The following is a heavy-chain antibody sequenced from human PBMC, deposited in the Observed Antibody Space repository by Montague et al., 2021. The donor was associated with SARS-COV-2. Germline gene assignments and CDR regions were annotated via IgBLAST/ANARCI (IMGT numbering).Heavy chain of an antibody. CDR1: GVSISTSGYY. CDR3: ARMTLLRYFDWLSHGGYFDY. Sequence: SETLSLTCSVSGVSISTSGYYWGWVRQSPGKGLEWIGSVHYSGSTYYNPSLKSRVTISVDTSKNQFSLKLSSVTAADTAVYYCARMTLLRYFDWLSHGGYFDYWGQGTLVTVSS. V-gene: IGHV4-39*01. J-gene: IGHJ4*02. D-gene: IGHD3-9*01. CDR2: VHYSGST.